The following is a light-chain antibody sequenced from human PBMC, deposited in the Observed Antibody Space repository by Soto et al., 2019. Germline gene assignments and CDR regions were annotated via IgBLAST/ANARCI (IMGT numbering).Light chain of an antibody. CDR2: DAS. CDR3: QQYDHLPIT. V-gene: IGKV1-33*01. CDR1: QDISNY. J-gene: IGKJ5*01. Sequence: DVQMTQSPSSLSASVGDTITITCQATQDISNYLNWYQQKPGDAPKLLIYDASKLETGVPSRFSGSGSGTDFTFTISSLQPEDFATYHCQQYDHLPITFGQGTRLEIK.